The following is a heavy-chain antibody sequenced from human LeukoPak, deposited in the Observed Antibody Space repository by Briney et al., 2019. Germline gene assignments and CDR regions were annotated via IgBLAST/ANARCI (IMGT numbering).Heavy chain of an antibody. J-gene: IGHJ4*02. CDR1: GFTVSSYY. D-gene: IGHD2-21*01. V-gene: IGHV3-21*01. CDR3: ARASPAYCGGDCYSYDY. Sequence: GGSLRLSCAASGFTVSSYYMSWVRQAPGKGLEWVPSISSSSSYIYYADSVKGRFTISRDNAKNSLYLQMNSLRAEDTVVYYCARASPAYCGGDCYSYDYWGQGTLVTVSS. CDR2: ISSSSSYI.